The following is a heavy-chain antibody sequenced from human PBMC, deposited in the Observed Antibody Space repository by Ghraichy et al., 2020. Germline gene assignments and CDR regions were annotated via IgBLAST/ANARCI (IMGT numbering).Heavy chain of an antibody. D-gene: IGHD3-3*01. J-gene: IGHJ6*02. CDR1: GGSISSYY. V-gene: IGHV4-59*01. CDR3: ARVVGDYDVWSGYYWAYGMDV. CDR2: IYYSGST. Sequence: SQTLSLTCTVSGGSISSYYWCWIRQPPGKGLEWIGYIYYSGSTNYNPPLKSRVTISVDTSKNQFSLKLSSVTAADTAVYYCARVVGDYDVWSGYYWAYGMDVWGQGTTVTVSS.